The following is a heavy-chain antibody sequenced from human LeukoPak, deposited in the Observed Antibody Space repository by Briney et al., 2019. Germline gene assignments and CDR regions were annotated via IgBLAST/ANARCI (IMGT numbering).Heavy chain of an antibody. CDR1: GYSFTSYW. CDR2: IYPGDPDT. J-gene: IGHJ4*02. CDR3: ARHRDCSSTSCYLDY. D-gene: IGHD2-2*01. Sequence: GESLKISCKGSGYSFTSYWIGWVRQMPGKGLEWMGIIYPGDPDTRYSPSFQGQVTISADKSISTAYLQWSSLKASDTAMYYCARHRDCSSTSCYLDYWGQGTLVTVSS. V-gene: IGHV5-51*01.